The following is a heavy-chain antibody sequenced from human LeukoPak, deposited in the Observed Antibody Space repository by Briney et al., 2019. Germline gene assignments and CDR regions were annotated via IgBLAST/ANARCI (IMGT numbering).Heavy chain of an antibody. CDR3: AKDPGFGFDY. J-gene: IGHJ4*02. V-gene: IGHV3-23*01. D-gene: IGHD3-16*01. Sequence: GGSLRLPCAASGFTFSRYAMSWLRQAPGKGLEWVSAISGSGGSTYYADSVKGRFTISRDNSKNTLYLQMNSLRAEDTAVYYCAKDPGFGFDYWGQGTLVTVSS. CDR1: GFTFSRYA. CDR2: ISGSGGST.